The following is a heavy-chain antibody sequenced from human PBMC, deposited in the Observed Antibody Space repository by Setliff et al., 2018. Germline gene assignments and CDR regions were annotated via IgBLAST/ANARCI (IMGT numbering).Heavy chain of an antibody. J-gene: IGHJ5*02. D-gene: IGHD2-2*01. Sequence: SETLSLTCTVSGASISSYYWSWIRQPPGEGLEWIGYIYSSGNIKYNPSLKSRVTISLDTSKNQFSLKLSSVTAADTAVYYCARDGPHCATSSCPGAWFDPWGQGILVTVSS. CDR1: GASISSYY. V-gene: IGHV4-4*09. CDR2: IYSSGNI. CDR3: ARDGPHCATSSCPGAWFDP.